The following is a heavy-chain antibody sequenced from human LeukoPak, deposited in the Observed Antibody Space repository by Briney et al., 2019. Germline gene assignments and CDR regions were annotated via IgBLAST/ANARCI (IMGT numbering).Heavy chain of an antibody. CDR2: ISDDGTNK. CDR1: GFTFNSYT. CDR3: ARGDYPPSYDFWSGYFLV. V-gene: IGHV3-30-3*01. Sequence: GGSLRLSCAASGFTFNSYTIHWVRQAPGKGLEWVALISDDGTNKYYVDSVKGRFTISRDNSKNTLYLQMNSLRAEDTAVYYCARGDYPPSYDFWSGYFLVWGQGTTVTVSS. D-gene: IGHD3-3*01. J-gene: IGHJ6*02.